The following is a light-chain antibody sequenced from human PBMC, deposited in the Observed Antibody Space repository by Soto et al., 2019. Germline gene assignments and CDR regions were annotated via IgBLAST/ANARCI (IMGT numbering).Light chain of an antibody. CDR2: GAS. J-gene: IGKJ4*01. CDR3: QQSYTSPVT. CDR1: QSISSY. V-gene: IGKV1-39*01. Sequence: DIQMTQSPSSLSASVGDRVTITCRASQSISSYLNWYQQKPGKAPKLLIYGASNLQSGVPSRFSGGGSGTDFTLTISSLQPEDFGTYYCQQSYTSPVTFGGGTKVDIK.